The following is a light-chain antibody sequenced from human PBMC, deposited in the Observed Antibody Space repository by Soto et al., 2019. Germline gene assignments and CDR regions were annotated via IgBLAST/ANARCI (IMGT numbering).Light chain of an antibody. CDR1: SSDVRAFTS. CDR3: SSYSRSTTLVV. Sequence: QSVLTQPASVSGSPGQSITISCTGTSSDVRAFTSVSWYQQHPGKAPKLIIYDIIHRPSGVSDRFSGSKSVNTASLTISGLQPEDEATYHCSSYSRSTTLVVFGGGTKVTVL. V-gene: IGLV2-14*03. J-gene: IGLJ2*01. CDR2: DII.